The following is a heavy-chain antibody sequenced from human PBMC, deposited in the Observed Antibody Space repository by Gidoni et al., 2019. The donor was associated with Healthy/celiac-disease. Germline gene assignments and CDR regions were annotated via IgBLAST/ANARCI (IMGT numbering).Heavy chain of an antibody. J-gene: IGHJ4*02. D-gene: IGHD3-22*01. Sequence: QVQLVESGGGVVQPERSLRLSCAASRFTSSSYAMHWVRQAPGKGLEWVAGISYDGSNKYYADSVKGRFTISRDNSKNTLYLQMNSLRAEDTAVYYCARAAKDSSGDCLDYWGQGTLVTVSS. CDR3: ARAAKDSSGDCLDY. CDR1: RFTSSSYA. CDR2: ISYDGSNK. V-gene: IGHV3-30-3*01.